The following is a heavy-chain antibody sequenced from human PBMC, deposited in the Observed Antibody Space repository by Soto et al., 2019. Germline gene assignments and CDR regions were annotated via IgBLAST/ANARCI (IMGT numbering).Heavy chain of an antibody. V-gene: IGHV3-30*03. CDR3: ARDSRPLDQYYYYGMDV. CDR1: GFTFESYG. D-gene: IGHD1-1*01. J-gene: IGHJ6*02. Sequence: QVQVVESGGGVVQPGRALRLSCAASGFTFESYGMHWVRQAPGKGLEWVAVISYDGSQTYYGDSVKGRFSISRDNSKNILSLQMNSLRGDDSAVYYCARDSRPLDQYYYYGMDVWGQGATVTVS. CDR2: ISYDGSQT.